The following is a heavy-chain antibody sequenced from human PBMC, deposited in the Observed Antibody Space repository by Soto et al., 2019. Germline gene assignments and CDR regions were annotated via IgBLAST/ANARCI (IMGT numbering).Heavy chain of an antibody. CDR3: ARDSEVAPYCSSTSCYVFAFDI. CDR1: GGTFSSYT. Sequence: SVKVSCKASGGTFSSYTISWVRQAPGQGLEWMGRIIPILGIANYAQKFQGRVTITADKSTSTAYMELSSLRSEDTAVYYCARDSEVAPYCSSTSCYVFAFDIWGQGTMVTVSS. D-gene: IGHD2-2*01. V-gene: IGHV1-69*04. CDR2: IIPILGIA. J-gene: IGHJ3*02.